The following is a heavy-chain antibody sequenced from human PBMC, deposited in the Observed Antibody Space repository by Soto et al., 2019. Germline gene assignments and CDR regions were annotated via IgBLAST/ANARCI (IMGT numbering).Heavy chain of an antibody. CDR3: AKDLIYGYNSGRPFDS. CDR1: GFTFSSFA. V-gene: IGHV3-23*01. D-gene: IGHD6-19*01. CDR2: IGSRGDST. Sequence: EVQLLESGGGLVQPGGSLRLSCAASGFTFSSFAMSWVRQAPGKGLEWVSAIGSRGDSTYYADSVKGRFTISRDNSKNTLYLQMNSLRAEDKAVYYCAKDLIYGYNSGRPFDSWGQGTLVTVSS. J-gene: IGHJ4*02.